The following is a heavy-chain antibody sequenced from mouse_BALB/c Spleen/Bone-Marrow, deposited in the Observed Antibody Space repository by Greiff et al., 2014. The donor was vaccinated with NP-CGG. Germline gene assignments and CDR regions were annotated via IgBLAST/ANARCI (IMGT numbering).Heavy chain of an antibody. CDR1: GYTFTSYW. CDR2: IYPGDGDT. V-gene: IGHV1-87*01. Sequence: QVHVKQPGAELARPGASVKLSCKASGYTFTSYWMQWVKQRPGQGLEWIGAIYPGDGDTRYTQKFKGKATLTADKSSSTAYMQLSSLASEDSAVYYCARYYYAMDYWGQGTSVTVSS. CDR3: ARYYYAMDY. J-gene: IGHJ4*01.